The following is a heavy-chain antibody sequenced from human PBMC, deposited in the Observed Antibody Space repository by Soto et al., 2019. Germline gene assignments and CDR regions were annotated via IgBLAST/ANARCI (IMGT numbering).Heavy chain of an antibody. J-gene: IGHJ4*02. D-gene: IGHD3-10*01. Sequence: SETLSLTCTVSGGSVSSYYWSWIRQPPGKGLEWIGYIYYSGSTNYNPSLKSRVTISVDTSKNQFSLKLSSVTAADTAVYYCARDVSGYYGSGMFCFDYWGQGTLVTVSS. V-gene: IGHV4-59*02. CDR1: GGSVSSYY. CDR2: IYYSGST. CDR3: ARDVSGYYGSGMFCFDY.